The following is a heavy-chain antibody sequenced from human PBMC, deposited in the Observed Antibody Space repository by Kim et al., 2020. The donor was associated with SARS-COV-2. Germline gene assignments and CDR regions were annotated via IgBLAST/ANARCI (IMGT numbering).Heavy chain of an antibody. D-gene: IGHD6-6*01. J-gene: IGHJ4*02. Sequence: SPSLKTRLTISKDTSKNQVVLTMTTMDPVDTATYYCARARGAARPYYFDYWGQGTLVTVSS. V-gene: IGHV2-70*01. CDR3: ARARGAARPYYFDY.